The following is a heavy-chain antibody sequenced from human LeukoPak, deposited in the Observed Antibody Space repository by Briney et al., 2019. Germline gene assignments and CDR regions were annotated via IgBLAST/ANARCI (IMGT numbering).Heavy chain of an antibody. Sequence: GGSLRLSCAASGFTFSSYPMNWVRQAPGKGLEWVSVISGSGGATFYGDSVQGRFTISRDNSRDTLYLQMSSLIAEDTAVYYCGRYLQTAVGANDYWGQGTLVTVSS. CDR3: GRYLQTAVGANDY. D-gene: IGHD1-26*01. J-gene: IGHJ4*02. CDR2: ISGSGGAT. V-gene: IGHV3-23*01. CDR1: GFTFSSYP.